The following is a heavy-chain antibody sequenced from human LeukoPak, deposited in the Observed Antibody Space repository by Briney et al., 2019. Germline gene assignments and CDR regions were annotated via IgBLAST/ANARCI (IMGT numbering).Heavy chain of an antibody. CDR2: IYSGGST. CDR1: GFTVSSNY. V-gene: IGHV3-53*05. D-gene: IGHD4-17*01. Sequence: GGPLRLSCAASGFTVSSNYMNWVRQAPGKGLEWVSVIYSGGSTYYADSVKGRFTISRDNSKNTLYLQMNSLRAEDTAVYYCARDYSSAVTTGYSDYWGQGTLVTVSS. CDR3: ARDYSSAVTTGYSDY. J-gene: IGHJ4*02.